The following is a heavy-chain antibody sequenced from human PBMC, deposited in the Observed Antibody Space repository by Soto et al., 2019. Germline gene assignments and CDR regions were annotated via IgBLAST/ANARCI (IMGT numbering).Heavy chain of an antibody. CDR2: IYYSGST. Sequence: SETLSLTCTVSGGSISRYYWSWIRQPPGKGLEWIGYIYYSGSTNYNPSLKSRVTISVDTSKNQFSLKLSSVTAADTAVYYCARQYSSGWYFDYWGQGTLVTVSS. J-gene: IGHJ4*02. CDR1: GGSISRYY. V-gene: IGHV4-59*08. D-gene: IGHD6-19*01. CDR3: ARQYSSGWYFDY.